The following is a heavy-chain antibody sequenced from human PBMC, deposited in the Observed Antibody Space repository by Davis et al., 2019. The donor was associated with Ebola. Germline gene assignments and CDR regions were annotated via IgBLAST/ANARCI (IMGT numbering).Heavy chain of an antibody. V-gene: IGHV1-69*06. J-gene: IGHJ4*02. CDR1: GGTFSSYA. CDR2: IIPIFGTA. Sequence: SVKVSCKASGGTFSSYATSWVRPAPGQGLEWMGGIIPIFGTANYAQKFQGRVTITADKSTSTAYMELSSLRSEDTAVYYCARGGDYDILTGYQTQGIDYWGQGTLVTVSS. D-gene: IGHD3-9*01. CDR3: ARGGDYDILTGYQTQGIDY.